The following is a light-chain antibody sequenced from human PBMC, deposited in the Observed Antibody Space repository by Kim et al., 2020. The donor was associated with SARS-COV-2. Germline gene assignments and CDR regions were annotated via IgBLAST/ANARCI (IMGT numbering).Light chain of an antibody. CDR3: NSRDSSGNHLV. Sequence: SSELTQDPAVSVALGQTVRITCQGDSLRRYYASWYQHKPGQAPVLVIYGKNNRPSGIPDRFSGSSSGNTASLTITGAQAEDEADYYCNSRDSSGNHLVF. CDR2: GKN. J-gene: IGLJ2*01. CDR1: SLRRYY. V-gene: IGLV3-19*01.